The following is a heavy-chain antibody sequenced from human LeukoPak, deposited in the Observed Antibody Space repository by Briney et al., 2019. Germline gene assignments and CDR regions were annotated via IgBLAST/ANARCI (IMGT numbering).Heavy chain of an antibody. CDR2: INHSGST. Sequence: SETLSLTCAVYGGSFSGYYWNWIRQPPGKGLEWVGEINHSGSTNYSPSLKSRVTMSVDTSKNQFSLKLSSVTAADTAVYYCARVVEGSDSSGHYLPYWGQGTPVTVSS. CDR1: GGSFSGYY. V-gene: IGHV4-34*01. CDR3: ARVVEGSDSSGHYLPY. D-gene: IGHD3-22*01. J-gene: IGHJ4*02.